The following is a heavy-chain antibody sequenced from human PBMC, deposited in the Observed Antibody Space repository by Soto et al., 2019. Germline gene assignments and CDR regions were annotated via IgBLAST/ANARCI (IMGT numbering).Heavy chain of an antibody. CDR3: ARVARLRITAFDI. CDR1: GCSISSGGYY. V-gene: IGHV4-31*03. CDR2: IYYSGST. J-gene: IGHJ3*02. D-gene: IGHD3-10*01. Sequence: SETLSLTCTFSGCSISSGGYYWSWIRQHPGKGLEWIGYIYYSGSTYYNPSLKSRVTISVDTSKNQFSLKLSSVTAADTAVYYCARVARLRITAFDIWGQGTMVTVSS.